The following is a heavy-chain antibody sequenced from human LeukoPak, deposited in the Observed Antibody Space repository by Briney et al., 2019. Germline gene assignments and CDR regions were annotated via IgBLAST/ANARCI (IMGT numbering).Heavy chain of an antibody. J-gene: IGHJ6*04. V-gene: IGHV3-21*01. D-gene: IGHD6-13*01. CDR3: ASECIAATAMDV. CDR1: GFTFSTYS. Sequence: GGSLRLSCAASGFTFSTYSMNWVRLAPGKGLEWVSSISSSSSYIYYADSVKGRFIISRDNAKNSLYLQMNSLRAEDTAVYYCASECIAATAMDVRGKGTTATVSS. CDR2: ISSSSSYI.